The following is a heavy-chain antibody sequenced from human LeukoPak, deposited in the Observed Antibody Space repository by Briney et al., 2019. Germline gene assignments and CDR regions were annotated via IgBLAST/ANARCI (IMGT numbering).Heavy chain of an antibody. J-gene: IGHJ5*02. CDR3: ARRTGSRLPNWFDP. CDR1: GGSISSYY. Sequence: PSETLSLTCTVSGGSISSYYWGWIRQPPGKGLEWIGTIYYSGTTYYNPSLKSRVTISVDTSKNHFSLKLNSVTAADTAVYYCARRTGSRLPNWFDPWGQGTLVTVSS. CDR2: IYYSGTT. V-gene: IGHV4-39*01. D-gene: IGHD3-10*01.